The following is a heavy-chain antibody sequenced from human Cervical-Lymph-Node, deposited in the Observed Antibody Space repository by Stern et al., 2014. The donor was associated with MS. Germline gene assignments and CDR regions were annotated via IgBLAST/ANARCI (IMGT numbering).Heavy chain of an antibody. CDR2: ITPLFDAT. CDR3: ARGDSEAPIYYFDF. J-gene: IGHJ4*02. Sequence: VQLVESGAEVKKPGSSVKVSCKTSGGTFSSYAISRVRQAPGQGLEWMGGITPLFDATNYAQKFQGRVTMTADESTRTAYMELSSLRSDDTAMYYCARGDSEAPIYYFDFWGQGTQVTVSS. V-gene: IGHV1-69*01. CDR1: GGTFSSYA. D-gene: IGHD2-21*01.